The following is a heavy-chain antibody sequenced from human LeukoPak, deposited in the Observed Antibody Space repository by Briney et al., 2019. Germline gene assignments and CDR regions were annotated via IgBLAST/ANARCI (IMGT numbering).Heavy chain of an antibody. CDR2: ISGSGGST. CDR1: GFTFSSYA. Sequence: GSLRLSCAASGFTFSSYAMSWVRQAPGKGLEWVSAISGSGGSTYYADSVKGRFTISRDNSRNTLYLQMNSLRAEDTAVYYCAKLGMVRGVTTPYWGQGTLVTVSS. D-gene: IGHD3-10*01. J-gene: IGHJ4*02. V-gene: IGHV3-23*01. CDR3: AKLGMVRGVTTPY.